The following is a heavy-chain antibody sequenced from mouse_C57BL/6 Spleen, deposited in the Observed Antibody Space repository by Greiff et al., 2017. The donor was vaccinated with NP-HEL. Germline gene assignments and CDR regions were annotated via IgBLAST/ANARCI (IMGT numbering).Heavy chain of an antibody. Sequence: QVQLKESGAELARPGASVKLSCKASGYTFTSYGISWVKQRTGQGLEWIGEIYPRSGNTYYNEKFKGKATLTADKSSSTAYMELRSLTSEDSAVYFCARGYGSSYTWFAYWGQGTLVTVSA. CDR2: IYPRSGNT. J-gene: IGHJ3*01. D-gene: IGHD1-1*01. CDR1: GYTFTSYG. CDR3: ARGYGSSYTWFAY. V-gene: IGHV1-81*01.